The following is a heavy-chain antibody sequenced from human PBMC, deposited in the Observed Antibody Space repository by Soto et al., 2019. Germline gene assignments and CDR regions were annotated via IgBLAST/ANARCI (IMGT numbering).Heavy chain of an antibody. J-gene: IGHJ4*02. CDR1: GYTFTSYA. D-gene: IGHD1-26*01. Sequence: VKVSCKASGYTFTSYAMHWVRQAPGQRLEWMGWINAGNGNTKYSQKFQGRVTITRDTSASTAYMELSSLRSDDTAVYYCARVGATTGKTSNDYWGQGTLVTVSS. CDR2: INAGNGNT. V-gene: IGHV1-3*01. CDR3: ARVGATTGKTSNDY.